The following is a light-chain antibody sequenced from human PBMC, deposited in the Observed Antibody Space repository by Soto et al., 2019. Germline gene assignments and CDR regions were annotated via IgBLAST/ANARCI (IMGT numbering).Light chain of an antibody. Sequence: QSALTQPASVSGSPGQSITISCTGTISDIGGYNFISWYQHHPGKAPKLVIYDVNNRPSGISYRFSGYKSGNTASLTISGLQAEDEADYYCASYTRTTTLVFGGGTKVTVL. CDR1: ISDIGGYNF. J-gene: IGLJ2*01. V-gene: IGLV2-14*01. CDR3: ASYTRTTTLV. CDR2: DVN.